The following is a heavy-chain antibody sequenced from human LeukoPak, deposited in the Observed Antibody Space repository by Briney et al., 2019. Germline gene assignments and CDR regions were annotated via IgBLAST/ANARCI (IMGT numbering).Heavy chain of an antibody. D-gene: IGHD3/OR15-3a*01. CDR3: ARHSLWTYNWFDP. J-gene: IGHJ5*02. Sequence: SETLSLTCTVSGGSISSYYWSWIRQPPGKGLEWIGYIYYSGSTNYNPSLKSRVTISVDTSKNQFSLKLSSVTAADTAVYYCARHSLWTYNWFDPWGQGTQVTVSS. CDR1: GGSISSYY. CDR2: IYYSGST. V-gene: IGHV4-59*08.